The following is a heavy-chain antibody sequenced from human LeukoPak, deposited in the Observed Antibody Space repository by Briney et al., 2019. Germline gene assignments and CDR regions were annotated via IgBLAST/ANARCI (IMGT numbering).Heavy chain of an antibody. Sequence: GGSLRLSCAASGFTFSSYAMHWVRQAPGKGLEWVAVISYDGSNKYYADSVKGRFTISKDNSKNTLYLQMNSLRAEDTAVYYCAREGSGSYYFDYWGQGTLVTVSS. D-gene: IGHD1-26*01. V-gene: IGHV3-30-3*01. CDR2: ISYDGSNK. CDR1: GFTFSSYA. J-gene: IGHJ4*02. CDR3: AREGSGSYYFDY.